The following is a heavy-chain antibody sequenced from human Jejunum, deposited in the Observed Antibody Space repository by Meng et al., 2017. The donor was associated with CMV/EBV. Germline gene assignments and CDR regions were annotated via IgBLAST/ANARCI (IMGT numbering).Heavy chain of an antibody. D-gene: IGHD1-14*01. J-gene: IGHJ2*01. V-gene: IGHV3-7*04. CDR2: LKEDGSES. Sequence: HLVGSGGGLVQPGGSLRLSCAVSGFTFGNYWMTWVRQTPGKGLEWVANLKEDGSESQYVDSVKGRFTISRDNPKNSLYLQMNSLRVEDTGVYYCARDDHVFDLWGRGTLVTVSS. CDR1: GFTFGNYW. CDR3: ARDDHVFDL.